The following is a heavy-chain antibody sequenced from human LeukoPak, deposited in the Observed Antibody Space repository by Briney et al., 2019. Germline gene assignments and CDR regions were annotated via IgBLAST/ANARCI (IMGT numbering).Heavy chain of an antibody. J-gene: IGHJ3*02. CDR3: ARDPGGAFDI. CDR1: GGSISSSSYY. V-gene: IGHV4-39*02. Sequence: SETLSLTCTVSGGSISSSSYYWGWIRQPPGKGLEWIGRIYTSGSTNYNPSLKSRVTISVDTSKNQFSLKLSSVTAADTAVYYCARDPGGAFDIWGQGTMVTVSS. D-gene: IGHD3-10*01. CDR2: IYTSGST.